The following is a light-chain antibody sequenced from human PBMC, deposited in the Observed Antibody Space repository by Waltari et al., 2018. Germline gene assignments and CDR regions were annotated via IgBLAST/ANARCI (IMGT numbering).Light chain of an antibody. CDR3: QVWDGSSDHVV. CDR2: DDT. J-gene: IGLJ2*01. Sequence: SYVLTQPPSVSVAPGQTARIPCGGDNIESKSVHWYHQRPGQAPVLVVYDDTDRPSGIPGRISGSKSGNTATLTISRVEAGDEADYYCQVWDGSSDHVVFGGGTKVTVL. CDR1: NIESKS. V-gene: IGLV3-21*02.